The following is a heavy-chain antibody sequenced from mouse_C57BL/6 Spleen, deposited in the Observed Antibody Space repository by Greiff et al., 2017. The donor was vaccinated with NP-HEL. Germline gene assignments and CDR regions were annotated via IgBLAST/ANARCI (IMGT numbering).Heavy chain of an antibody. D-gene: IGHD1-1*01. J-gene: IGHJ3*01. V-gene: IGHV1-80*01. Sequence: VKLQQSGAELVKPGASVKISCKASGYAFSSYWMNWVKQRPGKGLEWIGQIYPGDGDTNYNGKFKGKATLTADKSSSTAYMQLSSLTSEDSAVYFCARSNYGSSYRFAYWGQGTLVTVSA. CDR3: ARSNYGSSYRFAY. CDR2: IYPGDGDT. CDR1: GYAFSSYW.